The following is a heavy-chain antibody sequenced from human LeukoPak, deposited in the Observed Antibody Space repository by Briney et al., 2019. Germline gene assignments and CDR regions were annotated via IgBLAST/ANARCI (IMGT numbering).Heavy chain of an antibody. D-gene: IGHD3-3*01. CDR1: GGSISSNSYY. CDR2: IYYSGST. Sequence: SETLSLTCTVSGGSISSNSYYWGWIRQPPGKGLEWIGSIYYSGSTYYNPSLKSRVTISVDTSKNQFSLKLSSVTAADTAVYYCARHRRFGVVIIDYWGQGTLVTVSS. CDR3: ARHRRFGVVIIDY. J-gene: IGHJ4*02. V-gene: IGHV4-39*01.